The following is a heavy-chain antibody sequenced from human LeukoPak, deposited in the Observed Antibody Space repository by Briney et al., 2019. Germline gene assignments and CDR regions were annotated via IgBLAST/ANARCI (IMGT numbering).Heavy chain of an antibody. Sequence: GGSLRLSCAASGFTFSSYWMHWVRQAPGKGLVWVSRINSDGSSTSYADSVKGRFTISSDNAKNTLYLQMNSLRAEDTAVYYCARPGSSGWYNPYDAFDIWGQGTMVTVSS. CDR3: ARPGSSGWYNPYDAFDI. CDR2: INSDGSST. CDR1: GFTFSSYW. J-gene: IGHJ3*02. D-gene: IGHD6-19*01. V-gene: IGHV3-74*01.